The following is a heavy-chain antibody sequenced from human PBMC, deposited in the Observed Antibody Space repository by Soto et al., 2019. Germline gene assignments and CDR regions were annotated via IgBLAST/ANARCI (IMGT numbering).Heavy chain of an antibody. V-gene: IGHV5-51*01. CDR3: ARGRIPIVVVPDYYYYMDV. D-gene: IGHD2-2*01. CDR2: IYPGDSDT. Sequence: PGESLKISCKGSGYSFTSHWIGRVRQMPGKGLEWMGIIYPGDSDTRYSPSFQGQVTISADKSISTAYLQWSSLKASDTAMYYCARGRIPIVVVPDYYYYMDVWGKGSTVTVSS. CDR1: GYSFTSHW. J-gene: IGHJ6*03.